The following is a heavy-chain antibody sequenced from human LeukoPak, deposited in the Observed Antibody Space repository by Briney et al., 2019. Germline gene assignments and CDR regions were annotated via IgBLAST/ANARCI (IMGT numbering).Heavy chain of an antibody. J-gene: IGHJ4*02. CDR3: AKDSRRSSGWWFFDH. CDR1: GFVFSSLD. Sequence: PWGSLRLSCAASGFVFSSLDMAWVRQTPGKGLEWVSAITNSGDGTYYADSVKGRFTISRDNSKNPLFLQMNSLRAEDTAVYFCAKDSRRSSGWWFFDHWGQGTLVTVSS. CDR2: ITNSGDGT. V-gene: IGHV3-23*01. D-gene: IGHD6-19*01.